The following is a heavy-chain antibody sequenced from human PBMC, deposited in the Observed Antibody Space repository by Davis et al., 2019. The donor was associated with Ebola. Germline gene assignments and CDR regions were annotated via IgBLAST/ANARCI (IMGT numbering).Heavy chain of an antibody. CDR3: ARTRSVTFDAFDI. Sequence: MPSETLSLTCTVSGGSVSNYYWSWIRQPPGKGLEWIGYIYYSGSTNYNPSLKSRVTISVDTSKNQFSLKLSSVTAADTAVYYCARTRSVTFDAFDIWGQGTMVTVSS. V-gene: IGHV4-59*02. CDR2: IYYSGST. J-gene: IGHJ3*02. D-gene: IGHD4-17*01. CDR1: GGSVSNYY.